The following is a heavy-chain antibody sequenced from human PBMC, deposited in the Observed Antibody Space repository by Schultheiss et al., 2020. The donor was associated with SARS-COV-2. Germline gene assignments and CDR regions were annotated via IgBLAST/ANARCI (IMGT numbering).Heavy chain of an antibody. V-gene: IGHV3-23*01. CDR1: GFTFSSYA. CDR2: ISGSGGST. D-gene: IGHD2-21*02. CDR3: ANIPPPPFPYCGGDCYSTSGYYGMDV. J-gene: IGHJ6*02. Sequence: GESLKISCAASGFTFSSYAMSWVRQAPGKGLEWVSAISGSGGSTYYADSVKGRFTISRDNSKNTLYLQMNSLRAEDTAVYYCANIPPPPFPYCGGDCYSTSGYYGMDVWGQGTTVTVSS.